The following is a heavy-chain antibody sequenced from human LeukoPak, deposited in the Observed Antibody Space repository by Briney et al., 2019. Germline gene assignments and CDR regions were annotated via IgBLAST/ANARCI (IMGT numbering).Heavy chain of an antibody. J-gene: IGHJ4*02. CDR1: GYTFTGYY. CDR2: INPNSGGT. CDR3: ARGGYSSGWYFRSVPGADRREYYFDY. Sequence: GASVKISCKASGYTFTGYYMHWVRQAPGQGLEWMGWINPNSGGTNYAQKFQGRVTMTRDMSTSTVYMELSSLRSEDTALYYCARGGYSSGWYFRSVPGADRREYYFDYWGQGTLVTVSS. V-gene: IGHV1-2*02. D-gene: IGHD6-19*01.